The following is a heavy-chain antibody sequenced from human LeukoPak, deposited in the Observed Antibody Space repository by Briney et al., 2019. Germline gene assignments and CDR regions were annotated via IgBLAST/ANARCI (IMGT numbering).Heavy chain of an antibody. V-gene: IGHV3-23*01. D-gene: IGHD3-22*01. CDR2: ISTSGRT. J-gene: IGHJ4*02. Sequence: GGSLRLPCADSGFTFSSYAMSWVRQAPGKGLEWVSLISTSGRTHYADSVQGRFTISRDNSKNTLSLHMNSLRAEDTAVYYCARDLDSSGYYHVVDSWGQGALVTVSS. CDR3: ARDLDSSGYYHVVDS. CDR1: GFTFSSYA.